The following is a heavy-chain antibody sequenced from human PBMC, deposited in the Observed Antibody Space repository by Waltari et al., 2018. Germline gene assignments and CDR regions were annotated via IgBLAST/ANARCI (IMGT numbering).Heavy chain of an antibody. J-gene: IGHJ4*02. V-gene: IGHV3-48*03. CDR3: ARELWFSQYYFDY. Sequence: EVQLVESGGGLVQPGGSLRLSCAASGFTFSSYEMNWVRQAPGKGLEWVSYISSSGSTIYYADSVKGRFTISRDNAKNSLYLQMNSLRAEDTAVYYCARELWFSQYYFDYWGQGTLVTVSS. D-gene: IGHD3-10*01. CDR2: ISSSGSTI. CDR1: GFTFSSYE.